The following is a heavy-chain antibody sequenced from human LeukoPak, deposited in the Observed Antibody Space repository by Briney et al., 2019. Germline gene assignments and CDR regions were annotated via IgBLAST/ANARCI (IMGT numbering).Heavy chain of an antibody. CDR3: AKGVGSSWRLLDY. D-gene: IGHD6-13*01. J-gene: IGHJ4*02. V-gene: IGHV3-23*01. Sequence: GSLRLSCAASGFTFSSYAMSWVRQAPGPGLEWVSVISGGGGRTYYADSVKGRFTISRDNSKNTLYLQMNSLRAEDTAVYYCAKGVGSSWRLLDYWGRGTLVTVSS. CDR1: GFTFSSYA. CDR2: ISGGGGRT.